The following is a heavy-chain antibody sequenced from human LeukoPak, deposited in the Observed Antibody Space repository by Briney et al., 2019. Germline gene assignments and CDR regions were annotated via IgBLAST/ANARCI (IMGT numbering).Heavy chain of an antibody. CDR2: ISYDGSNK. J-gene: IGHJ4*02. Sequence: SCKASGYTFTSYGMHWVRQAPGKGLEWVAVISYDGSNKYYADSVKGRFTISRDNSKNTLYLQMNSLRAEDTAVYYCAKDSSSGWYGDFDYWGQGTLVTVSS. D-gene: IGHD6-19*01. CDR1: GYTFTSYG. CDR3: AKDSSSGWYGDFDY. V-gene: IGHV3-30*18.